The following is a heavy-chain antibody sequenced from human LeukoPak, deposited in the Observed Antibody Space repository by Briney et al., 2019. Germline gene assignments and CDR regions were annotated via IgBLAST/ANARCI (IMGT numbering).Heavy chain of an antibody. D-gene: IGHD3-9*01. Sequence: SETLSLTCTVSGGSISPYYWNWIRQPPGKGLEWIGYIYYSGSTNYNPSLKSRVTISVDTSMNQFSLNLSSVTAADTAVYYCARIRYFDSSVRYFDYWGQGALVTVSS. CDR2: IYYSGST. V-gene: IGHV4-59*08. CDR1: GGSISPYY. CDR3: ARIRYFDSSVRYFDY. J-gene: IGHJ4*02.